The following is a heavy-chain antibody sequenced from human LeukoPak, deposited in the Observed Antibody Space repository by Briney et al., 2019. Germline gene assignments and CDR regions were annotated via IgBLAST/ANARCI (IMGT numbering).Heavy chain of an antibody. J-gene: IGHJ4*02. D-gene: IGHD3-10*01. CDR1: GFTFSSYS. CDR2: ISSSSSTI. Sequence: PGGSLRLSCAASGFTFSSYSMNWVRQAPGKGLEWVSYISSSSSTIYYADSVKGRFTISRDNAKNSLYLQMNSLRAEDTAVYYCARDPPYYYGSGSYYFGYWGQGTLVTVSS. V-gene: IGHV3-48*01. CDR3: ARDPPYYYGSGSYYFGY.